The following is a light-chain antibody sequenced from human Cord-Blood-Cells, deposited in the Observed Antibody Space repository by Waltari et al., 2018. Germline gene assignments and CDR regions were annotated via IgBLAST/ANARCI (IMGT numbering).Light chain of an antibody. CDR2: LNSDGSH. V-gene: IGLV4-69*01. Sequence: QLVLTQSPSASASLGASVTLTSPLSSGPRSSDTAWPQQQPEQGPRYLMKLNSDGSHSKGDGIPDRFSGSSSGAERYLTISSLQSEDEADYYCQTWGTGVFGGGTKLTVL. CDR3: QTWGTGV. CDR1: SGPRSSD. J-gene: IGLJ3*02.